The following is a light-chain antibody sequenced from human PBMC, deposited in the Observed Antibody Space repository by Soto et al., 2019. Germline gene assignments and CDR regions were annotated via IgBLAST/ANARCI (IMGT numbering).Light chain of an antibody. Sequence: EIVMTQSPATLSVSPGERATLSCSASQSVSSNLAWYQQKPGQAPRLLIYGASTKATGIPATFSGSGSGTEFNLTISRLQSEHFAVYYFQHYNNWPKWTFGKGTKVEIK. CDR1: QSVSSN. CDR2: GAS. CDR3: QHYNNWPKWT. J-gene: IGKJ1*01. V-gene: IGKV3-15*01.